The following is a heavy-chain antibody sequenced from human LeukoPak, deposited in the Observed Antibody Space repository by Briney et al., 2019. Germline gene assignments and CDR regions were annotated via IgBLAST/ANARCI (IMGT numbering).Heavy chain of an antibody. CDR2: ISAYNGNT. D-gene: IGHD6-13*01. Sequence: GASVKVSCKASGYTFTSYGISWVRQAPGQGLEWMGWISAYNGNTNYAQKLQGRVTMTTDTSTSTAYMELRSLRSDDTAVYYCARRYSSSWMSEWSYYGMDVWGKGTTVTVSS. CDR3: ARRYSSSWMSEWSYYGMDV. V-gene: IGHV1-18*04. CDR1: GYTFTSYG. J-gene: IGHJ6*04.